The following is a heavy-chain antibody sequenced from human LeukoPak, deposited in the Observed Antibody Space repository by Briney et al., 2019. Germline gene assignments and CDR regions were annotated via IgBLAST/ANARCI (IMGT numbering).Heavy chain of an antibody. D-gene: IGHD1-26*01. CDR3: ARDYSGSLDY. J-gene: IGHJ4*02. V-gene: IGHV4-59*01. CDR1: GGSISSYY. Sequence: SETLSLTCTVSGGSISSYYRSWIRQPPGKGLEWIGYIYYSGSTNYNPSLKSRVTISVDTSKNQFSLKLSSVTAADTAVYYCARDYSGSLDYWGQGTLVTVSS. CDR2: IYYSGST.